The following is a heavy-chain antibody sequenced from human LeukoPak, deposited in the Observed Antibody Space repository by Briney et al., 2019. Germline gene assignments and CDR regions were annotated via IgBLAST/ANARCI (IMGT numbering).Heavy chain of an antibody. CDR2: ISPYNGNT. CDR1: GYTFTGYY. CDR3: ARGSGFSPYYFDY. D-gene: IGHD3-22*01. J-gene: IGHJ4*02. V-gene: IGHV1-18*04. Sequence: ASVKVSCKASGYTFTGYYMQWVRQAPGQGVGWMGWISPYNGNTNYAQKLQGRVTMTTDTTTSTAYMELRTLRADDTAVYYCARGSGFSPYYFDYWGRGTLVTVSS.